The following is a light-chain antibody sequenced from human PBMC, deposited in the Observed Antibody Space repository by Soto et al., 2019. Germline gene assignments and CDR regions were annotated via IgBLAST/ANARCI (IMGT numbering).Light chain of an antibody. CDR3: QQYGSSGT. V-gene: IGKV3-20*01. CDR2: GAS. CDR1: QSVSNNY. Sequence: DSVLAQYTGTLSLSPVERATLSCRASQSVSNNYLAWYQQKPGQAPRLLIYGASNRATGIPDRFSGSGSGTDFTLTISRLEPEDFAVYYCQQYGSSGTFGQGTKVDI. J-gene: IGKJ1*01.